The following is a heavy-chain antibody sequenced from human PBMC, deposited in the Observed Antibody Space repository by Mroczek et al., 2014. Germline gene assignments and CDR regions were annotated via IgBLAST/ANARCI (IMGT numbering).Heavy chain of an antibody. CDR3: ARMVQYSSSSNQDY. J-gene: IGHJ4*02. D-gene: IGHD6-6*01. CDR1: GGSISSYY. CDR2: IYYSGST. V-gene: IGHV4-59*01. Sequence: QVQLQQWGPGLVKPSETLSLTCTVSGGSISSYYWSWIRQPPGKGLEWIGYIYYSGSTNYNPSLKSRVTISVDTSKNQFSLKLSSVTAADTAVYYCARMVQYSSSSNQDYWGQGTLVTVSS.